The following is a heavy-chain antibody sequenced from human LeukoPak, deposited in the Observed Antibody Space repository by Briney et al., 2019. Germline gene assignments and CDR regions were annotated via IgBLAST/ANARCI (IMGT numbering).Heavy chain of an antibody. CDR2: IYPGDSDT. CDR3: ARAGLRGSQLGDAFDI. J-gene: IGHJ3*02. V-gene: IGHV5-51*01. CDR1: GYTFPSYW. D-gene: IGHD1-26*01. Sequence: GESLKISWKGSGYTFPSYWIGGVRPTPGKGLEWMGIIYPGDSDTRYSPTFQGQVTISADKSISTAYLQWGSLKASDTAMYYCARAGLRGSQLGDAFDIWGQGTMVTVSS.